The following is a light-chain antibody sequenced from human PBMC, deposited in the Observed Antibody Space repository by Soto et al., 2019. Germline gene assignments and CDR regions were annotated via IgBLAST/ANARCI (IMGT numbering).Light chain of an antibody. CDR1: QGISSY. Sequence: AIRMTQSPSSFSASTGDRVTITCRASQGISSYLAWYQQKPGKAPKLLIYAASTLQNGVPSRFSGSGSGTDFTLTISCLQSEDFATYYCQQYYTGITFGPGTKVDIK. V-gene: IGKV1-8*01. J-gene: IGKJ3*01. CDR2: AAS. CDR3: QQYYTGIT.